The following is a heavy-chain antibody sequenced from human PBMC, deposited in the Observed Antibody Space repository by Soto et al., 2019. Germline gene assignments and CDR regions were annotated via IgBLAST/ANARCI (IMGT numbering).Heavy chain of an antibody. D-gene: IGHD6-13*01. Sequence: GGSLRLSCAASGFTFSSYGMHWVRQAPGKGLEWVAVISYDGSNKYYADSVKGRFTISRDNSKNTLYLQMNSLRAEDTAVYYCAKGGPWGSSSHLDYWGQGTLVTVSS. J-gene: IGHJ4*02. V-gene: IGHV3-30*18. CDR3: AKGGPWGSSSHLDY. CDR2: ISYDGSNK. CDR1: GFTFSSYG.